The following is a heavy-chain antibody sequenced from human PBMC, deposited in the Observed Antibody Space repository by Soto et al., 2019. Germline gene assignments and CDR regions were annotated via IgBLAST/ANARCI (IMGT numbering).Heavy chain of an antibody. CDR2: IIPIFGTA. V-gene: IGHV1-69*06. J-gene: IGHJ4*02. CDR1: RGTFSSYA. D-gene: IGHD3-22*01. Sequence: QVQLVQSGAEVKKPGSSVKVSCKASRGTFSSYAISWVRQAPGQGLEWMGGIIPIFGTANYAQKFQGRVTITADKSTSPADMGLSSLSAEDTAVYYCARSRRYYYDSSDYYLSLFDYWCQGTQVCVSS. CDR3: ARSRRYYYDSSDYYLSLFDY.